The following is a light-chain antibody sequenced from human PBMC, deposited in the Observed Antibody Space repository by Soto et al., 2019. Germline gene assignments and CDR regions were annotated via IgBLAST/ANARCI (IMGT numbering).Light chain of an antibody. CDR1: QSISFS. CDR3: QQSFSLPRT. Sequence: DIPMTQSPPSLSASVGDRVIITCRASQSISFSLNWYQQKPGKAPNLLIYGASSLQSGVPSRFSGGGSGTDFSLTISRLQPEDFATYFCQQSFSLPRTFGQGTKVEIK. CDR2: GAS. J-gene: IGKJ1*01. V-gene: IGKV1-39*01.